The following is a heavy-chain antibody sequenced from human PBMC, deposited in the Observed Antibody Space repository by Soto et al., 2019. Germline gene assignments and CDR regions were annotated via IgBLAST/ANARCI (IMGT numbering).Heavy chain of an antibody. CDR3: ARIAAAHWFDP. CDR2: IYYSGST. V-gene: IGHV4-31*03. D-gene: IGHD6-13*01. J-gene: IGHJ5*02. Sequence: PSETLSLTCTVSGGSISSGGYYWSWIRQHPGKGLEWIGYIYYSGSTYYNPSLKSRVTISVDTSKNQFSLKLSSVTAADTAVYYCARIAAAHWFDPWGQGTLVTVSS. CDR1: GGSISSGGYY.